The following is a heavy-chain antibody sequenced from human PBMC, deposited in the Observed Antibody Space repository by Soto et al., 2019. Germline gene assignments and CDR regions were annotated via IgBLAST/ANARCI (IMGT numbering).Heavy chain of an antibody. V-gene: IGHV1-2*02. CDR1: GYTFTGYY. CDR3: AREVELNFAH. CDR2: INTNNGGT. Sequence: ASVKVSCKTSGYTFTGYYVHWLRQAPGQGLEWMGWINTNNGGTNYAQKFQGRVTMTRDTAITTAYMELSWLRSDDTAVYYCAREVELNFAHWGQGTLVTVSS. D-gene: IGHD1-26*01. J-gene: IGHJ4*02.